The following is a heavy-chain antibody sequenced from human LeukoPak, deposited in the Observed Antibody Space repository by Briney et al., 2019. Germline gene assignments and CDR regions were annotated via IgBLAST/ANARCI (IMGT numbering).Heavy chain of an antibody. V-gene: IGHV3-30-3*01. CDR3: AREGPDYGMDV. Sequence: GGSLRLSCAASGFTFRNYVIHWVRQAPGKGLEWVAVTSSDLNVKLYADSVKGRFTISRDNSRSTLYLQTNSLRPEDTAIYYCAREGPDYGMDVWGQGTTVTVSS. D-gene: IGHD1-14*01. J-gene: IGHJ6*02. CDR2: TSSDLNVK. CDR1: GFTFRNYV.